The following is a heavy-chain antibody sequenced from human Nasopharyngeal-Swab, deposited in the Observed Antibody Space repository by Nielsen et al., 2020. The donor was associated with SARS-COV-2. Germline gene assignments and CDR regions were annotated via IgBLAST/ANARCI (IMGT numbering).Heavy chain of an antibody. CDR1: GGSISSSSYY. CDR2: IYYSGST. CDR3: ARHTGDYGDYIYYFDY. D-gene: IGHD4-17*01. V-gene: IGHV4-39*01. Sequence: SETLSLTCTVSGGSISSSSYYWGWIRQPPGKGLEWIGSIYYSGSTYYNPSLKSQVTISVDTSKNQFSLKLSSVTAADTAVYYCARHTGDYGDYIYYFDYWGQGTLVTVSS. J-gene: IGHJ4*02.